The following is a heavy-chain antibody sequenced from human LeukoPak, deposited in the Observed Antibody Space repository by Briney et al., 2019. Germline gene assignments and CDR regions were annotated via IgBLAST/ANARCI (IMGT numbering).Heavy chain of an antibody. D-gene: IGHD3-10*01. CDR1: GGSISSYY. CDR3: ARLLVKSGWFDP. CDR2: IYYSGST. J-gene: IGHJ5*02. Sequence: SETLSLTCTVSGGSISSYYWSWIRQPPGKGLEWIGSIYYSGSTYYNPSLKSRVTISVDTSKNQFSLKLSSVTAADTAVYYCARLLVKSGWFDPWGQGTLVTVSS. V-gene: IGHV4-59*12.